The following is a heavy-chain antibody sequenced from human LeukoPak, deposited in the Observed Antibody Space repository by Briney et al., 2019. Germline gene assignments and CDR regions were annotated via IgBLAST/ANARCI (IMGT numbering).Heavy chain of an antibody. CDR1: GFTVSSNY. CDR3: ARGYSSSWWDFDY. CDR2: IYSGGST. J-gene: IGHJ4*02. V-gene: IGHV3-53*01. Sequence: GGSLRLFCAASGFTVSSNYMSWVRQAPGKGLEWVSVIYSGGSTYYADSVKGRFTISRDNSKNTLYLQMNSLRAEDTAVYYCARGYSSSWWDFDYWGQGTPVTVSS. D-gene: IGHD6-13*01.